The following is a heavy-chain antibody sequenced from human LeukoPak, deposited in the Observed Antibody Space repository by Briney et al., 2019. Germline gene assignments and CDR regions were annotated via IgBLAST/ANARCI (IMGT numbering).Heavy chain of an antibody. D-gene: IGHD5-18*01. V-gene: IGHV3-30-3*01. CDR2: ISYDGSNK. J-gene: IGHJ6*02. Sequence: GGSLRLSCAASGFTFSSYAMHWVRQAPGKGLEWVAVISYDGSNKYYADSVKGRFTISRDNSKNTLYLQMNSLRAEDTAVYYCARARGGYSYGYHAYYYHGMDVWGQGTTVTVSS. CDR1: GFTFSSYA. CDR3: ARARGGYSYGYHAYYYHGMDV.